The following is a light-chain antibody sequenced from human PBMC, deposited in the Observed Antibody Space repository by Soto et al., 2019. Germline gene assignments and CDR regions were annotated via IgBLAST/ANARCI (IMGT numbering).Light chain of an antibody. J-gene: IGKJ5*01. Sequence: EIVMTQSPATLSVSPGERATLSCRASQSVSSNLAWYQQKPGQAPRLLIYDTSSRATGVPDRYSASGSGTDFTLTISTLEPEDFAVFFCQQYGTSEIIFGQGTRLEIK. CDR3: QQYGTSEII. CDR2: DTS. CDR1: QSVSSN. V-gene: IGKV3-20*01.